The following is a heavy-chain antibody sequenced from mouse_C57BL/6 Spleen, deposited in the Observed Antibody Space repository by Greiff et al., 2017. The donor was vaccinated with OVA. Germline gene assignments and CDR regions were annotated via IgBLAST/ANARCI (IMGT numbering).Heavy chain of an antibody. CDR1: GYTFTSYW. Sequence: QVQLQQPGAELVKPGASVKLSCKASGYTFTSYWMHWVKQRPGQGLEWIGMIHPNSCSTNYNEKFKSKATLTVYKSSSTAYMQLSSLTSEDSAVYYCARSNSGSLYAMDYWGQGTSVTVSS. J-gene: IGHJ4*01. CDR3: ARSNSGSLYAMDY. CDR2: IHPNSCST. V-gene: IGHV1-64*01. D-gene: IGHD3-2*02.